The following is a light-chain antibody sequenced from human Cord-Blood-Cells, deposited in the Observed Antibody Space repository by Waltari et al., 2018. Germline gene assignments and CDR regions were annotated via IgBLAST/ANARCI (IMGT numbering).Light chain of an antibody. Sequence: DIQMTPSPSSLSASVGDRVTITCRASQSISSYLNWYQQKPGKAPKPLIYAASSLQSGVPSRFSGSGSETDFTLTISSLQPEDFATYYCQQSYSTLLYTFGQGTKLEIK. CDR2: AAS. V-gene: IGKV1-39*01. CDR3: QQSYSTLLYT. J-gene: IGKJ2*01. CDR1: QSISSY.